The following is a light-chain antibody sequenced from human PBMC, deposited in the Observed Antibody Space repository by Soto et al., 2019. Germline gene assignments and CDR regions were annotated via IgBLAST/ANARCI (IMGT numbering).Light chain of an antibody. CDR2: GTS. Sequence: EIVMTQSPVALSVSPGENAALSCRASQSVGRNFAWDQQRPGQAPRVLIYGTSTRATGVPARFSGSGSGTDFTLTISSLQSEDFAVYYCQQYNKWPYTFGQGTRLEIK. V-gene: IGKV3-15*01. CDR3: QQYNKWPYT. J-gene: IGKJ2*01. CDR1: QSVGRN.